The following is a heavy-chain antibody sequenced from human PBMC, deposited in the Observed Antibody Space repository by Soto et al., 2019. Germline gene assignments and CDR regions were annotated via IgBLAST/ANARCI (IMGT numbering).Heavy chain of an antibody. CDR3: AKIQLGDYYDSSGYDFDY. V-gene: IGHV3-30*18. CDR2: ISYDGSNK. Sequence: QVQLVESGGGVVQPGRSLRLSCAASGFTFSSYGMHWVRQAPGKGLEWVAVISYDGSNKYYADSVKGRFTISRDNSKNKLYLQMNRLRAEDTAVYYCAKIQLGDYYDSSGYDFDYWGQGTLVTVSS. D-gene: IGHD3-22*01. CDR1: GFTFSSYG. J-gene: IGHJ4*02.